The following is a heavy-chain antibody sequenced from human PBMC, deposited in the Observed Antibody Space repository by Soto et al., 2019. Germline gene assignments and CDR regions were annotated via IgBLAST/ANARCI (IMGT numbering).Heavy chain of an antibody. J-gene: IGHJ4*02. CDR3: AKEGGYSGYDGPYFDF. CDR1: GFTFSSYA. CDR2: ISGSGGST. D-gene: IGHD5-12*01. Sequence: GGSLRLSCAASGFTFSSYAMSWVRQAPGKGLEWVSAISGSGGSTYYADSVKGRFTISRDNSKNTLYLQMNSLRAEDTAVYYCAKEGGYSGYDGPYFDFWGQRTLVTVSS. V-gene: IGHV3-23*01.